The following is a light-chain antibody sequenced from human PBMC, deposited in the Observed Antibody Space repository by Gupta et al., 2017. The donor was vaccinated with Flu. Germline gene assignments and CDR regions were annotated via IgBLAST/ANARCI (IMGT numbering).Light chain of an antibody. CDR2: GAS. CDR1: QSVSSN. CDR3: QQYNNWPRT. Sequence: EIVMTQFPAPLSVSPGERATLSCRASQSVSSNLAWYQQKPGQAPRLLIYGASTRATGIPAWFSGSGSGTEFTLTISSLQSEDFAVYYCQQYNNWPRTFGPGTKVDIK. J-gene: IGKJ3*01. V-gene: IGKV3-15*01.